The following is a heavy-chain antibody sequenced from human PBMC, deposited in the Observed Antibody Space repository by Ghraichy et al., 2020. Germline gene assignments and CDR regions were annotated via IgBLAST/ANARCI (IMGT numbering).Heavy chain of an antibody. V-gene: IGHV4-59*01. J-gene: IGHJ4*02. D-gene: IGHD6-13*01. Sequence: SETLSLTCTVSGGSISSYYWSWIRQPPGKGLEWIGYIYYSGSTNYNPSLKSRVTISVDTSKNQFSLKLSSVTAADTAVYYCARVSSSWDEYYFDYWGQGTLVTVSS. CDR3: ARVSSSWDEYYFDY. CDR2: IYYSGST. CDR1: GGSISSYY.